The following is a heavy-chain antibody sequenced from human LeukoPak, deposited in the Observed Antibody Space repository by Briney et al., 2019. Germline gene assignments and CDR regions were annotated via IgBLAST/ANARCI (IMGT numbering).Heavy chain of an antibody. Sequence: TSETLSLTCAVSGGSISSSNWWSWVRQPPGKGLEWIGEIYHSGSTNYTPSLKSRVTISVDKSKNQFSLKLSSVTAADTAVYYCAREDGEWELRVSWFDPWGQGTLVTVSS. CDR3: AREDGEWELRVSWFDP. J-gene: IGHJ5*02. V-gene: IGHV4-4*02. CDR2: IYHSGST. D-gene: IGHD1-26*01. CDR1: GGSISSSNW.